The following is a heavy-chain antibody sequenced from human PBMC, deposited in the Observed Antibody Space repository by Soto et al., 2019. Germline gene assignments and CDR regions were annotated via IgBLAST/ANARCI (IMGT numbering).Heavy chain of an antibody. CDR2: INAGNGNT. Sequence: GASVKVSCKASGYTFTSYAMRWVRQAPGQRLKWMGWINAGNGNTKYSQKFQGRVTITRDTSASTAYMELSSLRSEDTAVYYCARGRFLEWLLYYFDYWGQGTLVTVSS. D-gene: IGHD3-3*01. CDR1: GYTFTSYA. J-gene: IGHJ4*02. CDR3: ARGRFLEWLLYYFDY. V-gene: IGHV1-3*01.